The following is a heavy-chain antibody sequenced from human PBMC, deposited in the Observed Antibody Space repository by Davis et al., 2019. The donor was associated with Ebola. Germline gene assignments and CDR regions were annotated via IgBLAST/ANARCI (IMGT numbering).Heavy chain of an antibody. V-gene: IGHV4-39*07. Sequence: WVRQPPGKGLEWIGSIYYSGSTYYNPSLKSRVTISVDTSKNQFSLKLSSVTAADTAVYYCAREGDYDILTGYPGYFDYWGQGTLVTVSS. CDR2: IYYSGST. CDR3: AREGDYDILTGYPGYFDY. J-gene: IGHJ4*02. D-gene: IGHD3-9*01.